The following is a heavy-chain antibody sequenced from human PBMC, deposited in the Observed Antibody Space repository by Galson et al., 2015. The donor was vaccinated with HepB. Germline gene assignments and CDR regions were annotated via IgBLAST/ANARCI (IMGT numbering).Heavy chain of an antibody. CDR1: GGSISSYY. D-gene: IGHD6-19*01. CDR3: ARSPMYSSGWFYGMDV. Sequence: TLSLTCPVSGGSISSYYWSWIRQPPGRGLEWIGYIYDSGTTNYNPSLKSRVTISVDTSKNQFSLKLTSVTAADTAVYYCARSPMYSSGWFYGMDVWGQGTTVTVSS. CDR2: IYDSGTT. V-gene: IGHV4-59*08. J-gene: IGHJ6*02.